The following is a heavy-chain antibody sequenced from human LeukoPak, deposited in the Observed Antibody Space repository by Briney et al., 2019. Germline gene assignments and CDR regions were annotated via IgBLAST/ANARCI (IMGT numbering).Heavy chain of an antibody. D-gene: IGHD2-2*03. Sequence: SVKVSCKASGYTFSSYAISWVRQAPGQGLEWMGGIIPIFGTANYAQKFQGRVTITTDESTSTAYMELSSLRSEDTAVYYCARSRTYLDIVVVPAARRGYYYYYMDVWGKGTTVTVSS. V-gene: IGHV1-69*05. CDR1: GYTFSSYA. CDR3: ARSRTYLDIVVVPAARRGYYYYYMDV. J-gene: IGHJ6*03. CDR2: IIPIFGTA.